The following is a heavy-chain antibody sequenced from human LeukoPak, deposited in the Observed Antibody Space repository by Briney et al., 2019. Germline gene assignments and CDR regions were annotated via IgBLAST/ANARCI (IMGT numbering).Heavy chain of an antibody. Sequence: PGGSLRLSCAASGFTFSSYAMSWVRQAPGKGLEWVANIKEDGTETYYVDSVKGRFTISRDNAKNSLYLRMNSLRVEDTAVYYCAKEGRSLQTYWGQGTLVTVSS. CDR3: AKEGRSLQTY. CDR2: IKEDGTET. J-gene: IGHJ4*02. V-gene: IGHV3-7*03. CDR1: GFTFSSYA. D-gene: IGHD5-24*01.